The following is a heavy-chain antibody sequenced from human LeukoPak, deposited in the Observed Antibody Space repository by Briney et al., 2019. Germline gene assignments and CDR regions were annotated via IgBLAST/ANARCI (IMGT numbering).Heavy chain of an antibody. D-gene: IGHD5-18*01. CDR1: GFTFSKYW. CDR2: MKQDGSEI. J-gene: IGHJ4*02. Sequence: GGSLRLSCTASGFTFSKYWMSWVRQAPGKGPEWVANMKQDGSEIYYVDSVKGRFTISRDNAKNSLYLQMNSLRAEDTAVYYCARDGGYSYGSYFDYWGQGTLVTVSS. V-gene: IGHV3-7*01. CDR3: ARDGGYSYGSYFDY.